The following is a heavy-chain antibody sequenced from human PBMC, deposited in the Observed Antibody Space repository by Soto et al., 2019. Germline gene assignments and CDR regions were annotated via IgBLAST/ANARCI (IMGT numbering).Heavy chain of an antibody. Sequence: QVQLVQSGAEVKKPGASVKVSCKASGYTFTSYGISWVRQAPGQGLEWMGWISAYNGNTNYAQKLQGRVTMTTDTSTSTACMELRSLRSDDTAVYYCARAPRITIFWPAHFDYWGQGTLVTVSS. CDR3: ARAPRITIFWPAHFDY. J-gene: IGHJ4*02. D-gene: IGHD3-9*01. CDR1: GYTFTSYG. CDR2: ISAYNGNT. V-gene: IGHV1-18*01.